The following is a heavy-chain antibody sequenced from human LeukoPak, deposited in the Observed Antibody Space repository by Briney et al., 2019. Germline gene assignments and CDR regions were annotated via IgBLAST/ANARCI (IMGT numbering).Heavy chain of an antibody. Sequence: GGSLRLSCGASGFXFSSYWVHWVRQAPGKGLVWVSRISGDGSITVYADSVKGRFTISRDNAKNTLYLQMNSLRAEDSAMYYCGRLVEAGPAYWGQGTLVTVSS. CDR3: GRLVEAGPAY. CDR1: GFXFSSYW. D-gene: IGHD6-13*01. J-gene: IGHJ4*02. V-gene: IGHV3-74*01. CDR2: ISGDGSIT.